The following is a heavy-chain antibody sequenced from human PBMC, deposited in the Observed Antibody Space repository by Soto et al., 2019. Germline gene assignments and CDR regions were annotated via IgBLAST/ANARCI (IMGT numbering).Heavy chain of an antibody. J-gene: IGHJ3*02. Sequence: PSETLSLTCTVSGGSISSSGYYWGWIRQPPGKGLEWIGSIYYSGSTYYNPSLKSRVTISVNTSKNQFSLKLSSVAAADTAVYYWASPITRWGGPGDFDIWGQGTMVTVSS. CDR1: GGSISSSGYY. CDR3: ASPITRWGGPGDFDI. CDR2: IYYSGST. V-gene: IGHV4-39*01. D-gene: IGHD3-10*01.